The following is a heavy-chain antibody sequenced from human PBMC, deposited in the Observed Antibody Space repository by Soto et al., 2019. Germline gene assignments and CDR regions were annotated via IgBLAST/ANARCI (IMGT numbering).Heavy chain of an antibody. V-gene: IGHV4-34*01. CDR2: ITHSGST. CDR3: TRRGAARPWL. D-gene: IGHD6-6*01. CDR1: GEALSNYY. J-gene: IGHJ4*02. Sequence: SETLSLTCAVYGEALSNYYWSWIRQPPGKGLEWIGEITHSGSTNYNPSLESRVTISADTSKNQFSMKMRSVTAADTAVYYCTRRGAARPWLWGQGTPVTVSS.